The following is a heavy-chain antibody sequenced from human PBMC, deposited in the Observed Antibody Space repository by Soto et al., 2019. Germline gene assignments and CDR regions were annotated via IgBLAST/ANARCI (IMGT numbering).Heavy chain of an antibody. CDR2: ISSSSSTI. V-gene: IGHV3-48*02. CDR1: GFTFSSYS. J-gene: IGHJ5*02. D-gene: IGHD3-10*01. Sequence: GGSLRLSCAASGFTFSSYSMNWVRQAPGKGLEWVSYISSSSSTIYYADSVKGRFTISRDNAKNSLYLQMNSLRDEDTAVYYCARVEFGGQQLLWFGDPPMEFDPWGQGTLVTVSS. CDR3: ARVEFGGQQLLWFGDPPMEFDP.